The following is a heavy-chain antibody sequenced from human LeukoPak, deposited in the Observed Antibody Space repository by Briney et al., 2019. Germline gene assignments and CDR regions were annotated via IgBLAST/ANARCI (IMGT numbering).Heavy chain of an antibody. CDR1: PGSFCDYY. CDR2: PYYSGST. CDR3: ARHDYGDYGVYY. D-gene: IGHD4-17*01. J-gene: IGHJ4*02. V-gene: IGHV4-59*01. Sequence: PSETLSLTCSIYPGSFCDYYWSWIRQPPGKGLEWIGYPYYSGSTNYNLSLKSRITISVDTSKNQFSLKLSSVTDADTAVYYCARHDYGDYGVYYWGQGTLVTVSS.